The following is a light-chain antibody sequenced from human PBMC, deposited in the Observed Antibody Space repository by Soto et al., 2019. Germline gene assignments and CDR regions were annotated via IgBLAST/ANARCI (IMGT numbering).Light chain of an antibody. V-gene: IGKV1-17*03. CDR1: QVINNS. CDR2: GAS. CDR3: LQHNSYPRT. J-gene: IGKJ1*01. Sequence: DIQMTQSPSDMSASVGDRVTITCRASQVINNSLAWFQQKPGKVPERLIYGASNLQSGVPSRFSGRGSGTEFSLTISSLQPEDFATYYCLQHNSYPRTFGPGTKVDIK.